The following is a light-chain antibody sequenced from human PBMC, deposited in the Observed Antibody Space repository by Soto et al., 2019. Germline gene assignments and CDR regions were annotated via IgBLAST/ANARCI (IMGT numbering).Light chain of an antibody. CDR1: SSDVGAYNY. Sequence: QSALTQPASVSGSPGQSITISCTGTSSDVGAYNYVSWYQQHPVKAPKLMISEVNNRPSGVSNRFSGPKSGNTASLTISGVQAEDEADYYCSSYTTSSTWVFGGGTKVTVL. J-gene: IGLJ3*02. CDR3: SSYTTSSTWV. CDR2: EVN. V-gene: IGLV2-14*01.